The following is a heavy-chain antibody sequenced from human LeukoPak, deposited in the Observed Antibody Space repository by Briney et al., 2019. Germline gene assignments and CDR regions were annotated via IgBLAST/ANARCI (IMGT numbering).Heavy chain of an antibody. CDR2: INYSGST. J-gene: IGHJ4*02. CDR3: ARGQVVRDY. V-gene: IGHV4-34*01. Sequence: SETLSLTRTVSGGSISSYYWSWIRQPPGKGLEWIGEINYSGSTNCNPSLKSRVTISVDTSKNQFSLNLSSVTAADTAVYYCARGQVVRDYWGQGTLVTVSS. CDR1: GGSISSYY. D-gene: IGHD2-15*01.